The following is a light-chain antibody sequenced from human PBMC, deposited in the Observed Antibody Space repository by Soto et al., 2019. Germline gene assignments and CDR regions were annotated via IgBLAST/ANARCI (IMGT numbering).Light chain of an antibody. CDR2: DAS. J-gene: IGKJ1*01. V-gene: IGKV1-5*01. CDR3: QQYNSYPWT. Sequence: DIQITQSPSTLSASVGDRVTITCRASQSISGWLAWYQQKPGKAPKLLIYDASSLESGVPSRFSGSGSGTEFTLTITSLQHDDFATYYCQQYNSYPWTFGQGTKVDIK. CDR1: QSISGW.